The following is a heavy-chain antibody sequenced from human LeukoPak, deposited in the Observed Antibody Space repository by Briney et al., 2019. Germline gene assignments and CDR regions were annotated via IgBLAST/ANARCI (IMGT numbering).Heavy chain of an antibody. CDR1: GFTFSSYG. Sequence: PGRSLRLSCAASGFTFSSYGMHWVRQAPGKGLEWVAVIWYDGSNKYYADSVKGRFTISRDSSKNTLYLQMNSLRAEDTAVYYCARERCSGGSCYSPYYYYGMDVWGQGTTVTVSS. CDR2: IWYDGSNK. J-gene: IGHJ6*02. D-gene: IGHD2-15*01. V-gene: IGHV3-33*01. CDR3: ARERCSGGSCYSPYYYYGMDV.